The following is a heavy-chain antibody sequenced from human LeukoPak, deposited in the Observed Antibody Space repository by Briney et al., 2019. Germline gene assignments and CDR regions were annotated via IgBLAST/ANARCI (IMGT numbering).Heavy chain of an antibody. J-gene: IGHJ6*02. CDR1: GGSISSSSYY. CDR2: IYYSGST. V-gene: IGHV4-39*07. CDR3: ARDRSGGCSGGSCYSSYYYGMDV. D-gene: IGHD2-15*01. Sequence: SETLSLTCTVSGGSISSSSYYWGWIRQPPGKGLEWIGSIYYSGSTYYNPSLKSRVTISVVTSKNQFSLKLSSVTAADTAVCYCARDRSGGCSGGSCYSSYYYGMDVWGQGTTVTVSS.